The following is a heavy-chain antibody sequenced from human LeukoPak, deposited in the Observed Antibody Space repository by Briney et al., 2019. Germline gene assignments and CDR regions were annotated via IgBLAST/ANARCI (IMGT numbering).Heavy chain of an antibody. CDR3: ARGRIAAAGTYAFDI. CDR2: ISSNSSYI. CDR1: GFTFSSYS. Sequence: GGSLRLSCASSGFTFSSYSMNWVRQAPGKGLEWVSSISSNSSYIYYADSVKGRFTISRDNAKNSLYLQMNSLRAEDTAVYYCARGRIAAAGTYAFDIWGQGTMVTVSS. D-gene: IGHD6-13*01. J-gene: IGHJ3*02. V-gene: IGHV3-21*01.